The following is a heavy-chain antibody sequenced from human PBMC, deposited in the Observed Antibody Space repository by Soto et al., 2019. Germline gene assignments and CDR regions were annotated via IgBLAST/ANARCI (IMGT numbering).Heavy chain of an antibody. J-gene: IGHJ4*02. Sequence: QVQLQESGPGLVKPSQTLSLTCTVSGGSISSGGYYWSWIRQHPGKGLEWIGYVYYSGSTYYNPSLKSRVTISVDTSKNQFSLKLSSVTAADTAVYYSARGRSSTSPYPIGYWGQGTLVTVSS. CDR1: GGSISSGGYY. D-gene: IGHD2-2*01. CDR3: ARGRSSTSPYPIGY. CDR2: VYYSGST. V-gene: IGHV4-31*03.